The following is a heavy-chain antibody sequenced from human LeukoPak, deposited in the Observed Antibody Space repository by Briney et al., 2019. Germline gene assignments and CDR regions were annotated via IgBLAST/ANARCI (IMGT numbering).Heavy chain of an antibody. V-gene: IGHV3-23*01. D-gene: IGHD6-13*01. CDR1: GFKFTNYA. CDR2: IGGSGVTK. J-gene: IGHJ3*01. Sequence: GGPLRLSCAASGFKFTNYAMHWVRQAPGKGLEWVSTIGGSGVTKFYAASVAGRFTISRDNYNNALFLQMNNLRDEDMDIYYCERGASSWEYTTFDVWGQGAIVTVSS. CDR3: ERGASSWEYTTFDV.